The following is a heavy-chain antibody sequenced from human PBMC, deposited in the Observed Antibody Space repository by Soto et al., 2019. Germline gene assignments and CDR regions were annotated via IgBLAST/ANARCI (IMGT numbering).Heavy chain of an antibody. CDR1: GGSISSGGYY. V-gene: IGHV4-31*03. J-gene: IGHJ6*04. Sequence: PSETLSLTCTVSGGSISSGGYYWSWIRQHPGKGLEWIGYIYYSGSTYYNPSLKSRVTISVDTSKNQFSLKLSSVTAADTAVYYCARYSIVLHYSQNSMDVRGKATTLTVSS. CDR3: ARYSIVLHYSQNSMDV. CDR2: IYYSGST. D-gene: IGHD2-15*01.